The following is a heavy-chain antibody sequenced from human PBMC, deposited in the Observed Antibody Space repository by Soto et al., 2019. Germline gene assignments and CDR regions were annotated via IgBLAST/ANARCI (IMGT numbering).Heavy chain of an antibody. V-gene: IGHV3-11*06. CDR1: GFTFSDYY. CDR3: AGKQWEPSGNYYFDY. Sequence: VQLVESGGGLVKPGGSPRLSCATSGFTFSDYYMSWVRQAPGKGLEWVSYISSSSTYTNYADSVKGRFTISRDNAKNSLYLQMNSLRAEDTAVYYCAGKQWEPSGNYYFDYWGQGTLVTVSS. CDR2: ISSSSTYT. D-gene: IGHD1-26*01. J-gene: IGHJ4*02.